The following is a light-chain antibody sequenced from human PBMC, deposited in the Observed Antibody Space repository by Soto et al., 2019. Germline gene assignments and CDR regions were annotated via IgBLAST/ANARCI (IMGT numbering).Light chain of an antibody. J-gene: IGKJ1*01. Sequence: SVWTKSPATLPLSQRERATLSXRASQSVTNYLTWYQQTSGHAPRLLXYXASNMDTGIQAMFSGSGSWTDFTFTISSVEPADVALYYCQQYVTSPAKFGQGTKV. CDR3: QQYVTSPAK. CDR2: XAS. V-gene: IGKV3-11*01. CDR1: QSVTNY.